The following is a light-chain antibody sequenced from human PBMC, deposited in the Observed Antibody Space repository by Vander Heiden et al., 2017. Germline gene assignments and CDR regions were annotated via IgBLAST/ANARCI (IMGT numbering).Light chain of an antibody. CDR3: QSYDNSLSAWV. CDR1: SPNIGAGYD. J-gene: IGLJ3*02. V-gene: IGLV1-40*01. Sequence: QSVLTQPPSVSGAPGQRVTIPCTGSSPNIGAGYDVHWYQQLPLTAPKLLIYGNVNRPSGVPDRISGSKSGTSASLAITGLQADDEADYYCQSYDNSLSAWVFGGGTKLTAL. CDR2: GNV.